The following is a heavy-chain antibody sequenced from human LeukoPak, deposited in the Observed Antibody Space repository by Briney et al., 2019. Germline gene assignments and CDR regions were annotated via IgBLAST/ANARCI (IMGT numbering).Heavy chain of an antibody. CDR3: AKSRRFLEWYQFDP. J-gene: IGHJ5*02. CDR1: GFTFSSYA. D-gene: IGHD3-3*01. Sequence: GGSLRLSCAASGFTFSSYAMGWVRQAPGKGLEWVSAISGSGGSTYYADSVKGRFTISRDNSKNTLYLQMNSLRAEDTAVYYCAKSRRFLEWYQFDPWGQGTLVTVSS. CDR2: ISGSGGST. V-gene: IGHV3-23*01.